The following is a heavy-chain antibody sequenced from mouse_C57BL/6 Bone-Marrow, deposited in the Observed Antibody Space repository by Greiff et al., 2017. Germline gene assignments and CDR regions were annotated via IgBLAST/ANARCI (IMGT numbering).Heavy chain of an antibody. J-gene: IGHJ4*01. CDR1: GYTFTSYW. Sequence: QVQLQQPGAELVKPGASVKMSCKASGYTFTSYWLTWVQQRPGQGLEWIGDIYPGSGSTNSNEKFKSKATLTVDTSSPTASMQLSSLTSEDSAVSYCAGDYGNPWYAMDDWGQGTSVTVSS. CDR2: IYPGSGST. CDR3: AGDYGNPWYAMDD. V-gene: IGHV1-55*01. D-gene: IGHD2-1*01.